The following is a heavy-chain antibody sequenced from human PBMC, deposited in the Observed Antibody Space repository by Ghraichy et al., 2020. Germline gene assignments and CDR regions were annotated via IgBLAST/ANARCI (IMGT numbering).Heavy chain of an antibody. J-gene: IGHJ6*02. CDR3: AKTIPSRRQWLVRASYYYYYGMDV. CDR2: ISGSGGST. CDR1: GFTFSSYA. D-gene: IGHD6-19*01. Sequence: GESLNISCAASGFTFSSYAMSWVRQAPGKGLEWVSAISGSGGSTYYADSVKGRFTISRDNSKNTLYLQMNSLRAEDTAVYYCAKTIPSRRQWLVRASYYYYYGMDVWGQGTTVTVSS. V-gene: IGHV3-23*01.